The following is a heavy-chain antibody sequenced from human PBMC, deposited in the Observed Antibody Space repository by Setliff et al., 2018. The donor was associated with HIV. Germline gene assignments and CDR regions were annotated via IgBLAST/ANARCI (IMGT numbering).Heavy chain of an antibody. V-gene: IGHV4-38-2*01. Sequence: SETLSLTCGVSGYSLTSGYYWGWIRQPPGKGLEWIGSIHDSGRTYYNPSLKSQVTISVDTSKNQFSLKLSSVTAADTAVYYCAVTWTNFDYWGQGTLVTVSS. CDR2: IHDSGRT. CDR3: AVTWTNFDY. J-gene: IGHJ4*02. D-gene: IGHD5-12*01. CDR1: GYSLTSGYY.